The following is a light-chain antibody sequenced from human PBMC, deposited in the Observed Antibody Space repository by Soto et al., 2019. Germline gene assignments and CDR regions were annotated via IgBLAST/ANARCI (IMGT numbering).Light chain of an antibody. CDR2: DAS. Sequence: DIQMTQSPSTLSASVGDRVTITCRASQSISSWLAWYQQKPGKDPRLLIYDASYLERGVPSRFSGSGSGTEFTLTISDLQTEERGKYECQQYNSLWTVGQGTKMEI. CDR3: QQYNSLWT. CDR1: QSISSW. J-gene: IGKJ1*01. V-gene: IGKV1-5*01.